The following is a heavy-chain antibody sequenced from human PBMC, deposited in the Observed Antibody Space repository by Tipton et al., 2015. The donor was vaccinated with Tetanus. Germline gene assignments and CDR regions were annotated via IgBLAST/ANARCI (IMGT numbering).Heavy chain of an antibody. CDR1: GDSIDSYY. CDR2: ISYSGSS. CDR3: ARSTGSGNYFDN. D-gene: IGHD3-10*01. V-gene: IGHV4-59*01. Sequence: TLSLTCNVSGDSIDSYYWSWIRQPPGKGLEWIGYISYSGSSEYNPSLKSRVTVSEDTSKSQFSLKLSSVTAADTAVYYCARSTGSGNYFDNWGQGILVAVSS. J-gene: IGHJ4*02.